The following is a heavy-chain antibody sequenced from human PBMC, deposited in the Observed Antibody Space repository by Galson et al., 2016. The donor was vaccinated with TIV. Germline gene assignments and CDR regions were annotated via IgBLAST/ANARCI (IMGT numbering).Heavy chain of an antibody. CDR3: ATVAWFPGLSLDN. Sequence: SVKVSCKVSGNSLTELVMHWVRQAPGKGLEWMGGFDPEVSKTVYARKFQGRVTMTADTYRDTAYMELGSLRIEDTAVYYCATVAWFPGLSLDNWGQGTLVTVSP. J-gene: IGHJ4*02. V-gene: IGHV1-24*01. CDR1: GNSLTELV. CDR2: FDPEVSKT. D-gene: IGHD2/OR15-2a*01.